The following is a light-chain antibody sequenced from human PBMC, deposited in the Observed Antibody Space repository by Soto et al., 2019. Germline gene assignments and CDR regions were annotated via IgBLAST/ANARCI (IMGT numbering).Light chain of an antibody. CDR2: DAS. J-gene: IGKJ1*01. Sequence: EIVLTQSPATLSLSPGERATLSCRASQSVSSYLAWYQQKPGQAPRPVIYDASKRATGIPARFSGSGSGTDLTLTISSLENEDFEVYYCQQSSDFWTFGQGTKVDIK. CDR3: QQSSDFWT. V-gene: IGKV3-11*01. CDR1: QSVSSY.